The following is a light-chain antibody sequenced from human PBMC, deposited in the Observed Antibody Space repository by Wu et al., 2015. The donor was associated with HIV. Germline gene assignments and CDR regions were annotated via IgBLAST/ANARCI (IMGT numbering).Light chain of an antibody. J-gene: IGKJ1*01. CDR3: QQYGSSPRT. V-gene: IGKV3-20*01. CDR2: GAS. Sequence: EIVLTQSPGTLSLSPGERAILSCRASQSVSSSYLAWYQQKPGQAPRLLIYGASSRATGIPDRFSGGGSGTDFTLTISRLEPEDFAVYYCQQYGSSPRTFGQGTKVEI. CDR1: QSVSSSY.